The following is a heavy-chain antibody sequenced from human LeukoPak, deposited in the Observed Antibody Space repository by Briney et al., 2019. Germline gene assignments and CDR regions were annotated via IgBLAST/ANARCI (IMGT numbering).Heavy chain of an antibody. CDR2: IIPIFGTA. D-gene: IGHD2-2*01. Sequence: SVKVSCKASGGTFSSYAISWVRQAPGQGLEWMGGIIPIFGTANYAQKFQGRVTITADESTSTAYMEPSSLRSEDTAVYYCARAESPSTYCSSTSCYYFDYWGQGTLVTVSS. J-gene: IGHJ4*02. V-gene: IGHV1-69*13. CDR1: GGTFSSYA. CDR3: ARAESPSTYCSSTSCYYFDY.